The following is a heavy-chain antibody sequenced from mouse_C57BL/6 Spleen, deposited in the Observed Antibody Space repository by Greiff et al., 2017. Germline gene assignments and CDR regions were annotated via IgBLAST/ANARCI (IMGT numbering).Heavy chain of an antibody. CDR2: IYPGDGDT. CDR1: GYAFSSSW. J-gene: IGHJ4*01. D-gene: IGHD1-1*01. Sequence: VQLQQSGPELVKPGASVKISCKASGYAFSSSWMNWVKQRPGKGLEWIGRIYPGDGDTNYNGKFKGKATLTADKSSSTAYMQLSSLTSEDSAVYFCARRGFTTVVSSAMDYWGQGTSVTVSS. CDR3: ARRGFTTVVSSAMDY. V-gene: IGHV1-82*01.